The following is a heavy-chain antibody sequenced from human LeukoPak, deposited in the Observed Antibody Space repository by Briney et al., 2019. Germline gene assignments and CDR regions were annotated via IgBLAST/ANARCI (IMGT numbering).Heavy chain of an antibody. D-gene: IGHD4-17*01. V-gene: IGHV4-34*01. CDR1: GGSFSGYY. J-gene: IGHJ4*02. CDR2: INHSGST. Sequence: PSETLSLTCAVYGGSFSGYYWIWLRQPPGKGLESIEEINHSGSTNYNPSLESRVTISVDTSKNQFSLKLSSVTAAGTAVYYCARGAVYYGVDYWGQGTLVTVSS. CDR3: ARGAVYYGVDY.